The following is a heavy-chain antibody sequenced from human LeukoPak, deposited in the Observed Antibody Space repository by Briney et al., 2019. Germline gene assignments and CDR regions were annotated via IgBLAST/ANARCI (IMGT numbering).Heavy chain of an antibody. Sequence: SETLSLTCTVSGGSIISSDYHWGWVRQPPGKGLEWIVTISYSGNTDYNPSLRSRVTISVDTSNNQFSLRLGSVTAADTAVYHCARHCCSGPAKRVFDIWGQGTLVTVSS. D-gene: IGHD2-15*01. V-gene: IGHV4-39*01. J-gene: IGHJ4*02. CDR3: ARHCCSGPAKRVFDI. CDR2: ISYSGNT. CDR1: GGSIISSDYH.